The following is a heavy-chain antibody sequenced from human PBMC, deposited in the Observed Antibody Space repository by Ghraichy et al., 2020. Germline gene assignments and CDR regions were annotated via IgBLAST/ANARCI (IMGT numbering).Heavy chain of an antibody. D-gene: IGHD3-16*01. CDR3: ATGISTRLGWGNWFGP. CDR2: LYYSGST. CDR1: GGSISTNNYY. Sequence: TCSVSGGSISTNNYYWAWLRQPPGKGLEWIGSLYYSGSTYHNSSLKSRVTLSGDTSKNQFSLRLTSVSAADTAVYYCATGISTRLGWGNWFGPWGQGTLVTVSS. J-gene: IGHJ5*02. V-gene: IGHV4-39*07.